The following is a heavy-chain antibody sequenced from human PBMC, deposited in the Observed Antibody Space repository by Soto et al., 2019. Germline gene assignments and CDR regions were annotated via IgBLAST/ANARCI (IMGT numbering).Heavy chain of an antibody. CDR1: GGSISSGGYS. Sequence: SETLSLTCAVSGGSISSGGYSWSWIRQPPGKGLEWIGYIYHSGSTYYNPSLKSRVTISVDGSKNQFSLKLSSVTAADTAVYYCARQSYDGSGYYFDYWGQGTLVTVSS. CDR3: ARQSYDGSGYYFDY. CDR2: IYHSGST. J-gene: IGHJ4*02. D-gene: IGHD3-22*01. V-gene: IGHV4-30-2*01.